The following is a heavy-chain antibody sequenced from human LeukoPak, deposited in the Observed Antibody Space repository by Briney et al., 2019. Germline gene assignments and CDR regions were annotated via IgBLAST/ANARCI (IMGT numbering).Heavy chain of an antibody. J-gene: IGHJ3*02. V-gene: IGHV1-69*04. CDR1: GGSFNSYV. Sequence: SVKVSCKASGGSFNSYVITWVRQAPGQGLEWMGRIIPILNVANFAQKFQGRVTITADKSTNTAHMELSSLRSEDTAVYYCTREGVYSPDGSGYHRDAFDIWGQGTVVTVSS. D-gene: IGHD3-22*01. CDR2: IIPILNVA. CDR3: TREGVYSPDGSGYHRDAFDI.